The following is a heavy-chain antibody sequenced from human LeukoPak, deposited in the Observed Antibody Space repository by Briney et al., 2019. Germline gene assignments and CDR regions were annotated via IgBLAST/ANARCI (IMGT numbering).Heavy chain of an antibody. D-gene: IGHD6-13*01. J-gene: IGHJ4*02. V-gene: IGHV3-23*01. CDR3: AKDDTSSWYDYFFDH. CDR1: GFAFSSSA. CDR2: ISGAGGST. Sequence: PGGSVRLSCAASGFAFSSSAMHWIRQAPGKGLEWVSTISGAGGSTWYRDSVRGRFTISRDNSKNSLSLQMSSLRADDTAIYYCAKDDTSSWYDYFFDHWGQGTLVTVSS.